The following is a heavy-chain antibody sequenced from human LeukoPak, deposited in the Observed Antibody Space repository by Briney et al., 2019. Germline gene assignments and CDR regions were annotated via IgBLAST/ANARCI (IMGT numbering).Heavy chain of an antibody. J-gene: IGHJ4*02. CDR3: ARGPSYTMVRGVITNLDY. CDR2: INHSGST. CDR1: GGSFSGYY. Sequence: SETLSLTCAVYGGSFSGYYWSWIRQPPGKGLEWIGEINHSGSTNYNPSLKSRVTTSVDTSKNQFSLKLSSVTAADTAVYYCARGPSYTMVRGVITNLDYWGQGTLVTVSS. D-gene: IGHD3-10*01. V-gene: IGHV4-34*01.